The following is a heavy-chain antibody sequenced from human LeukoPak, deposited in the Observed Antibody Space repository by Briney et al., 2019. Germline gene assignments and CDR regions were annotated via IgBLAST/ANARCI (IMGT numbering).Heavy chain of an antibody. CDR1: GGSISSSSYY. Sequence: SETLSLTCTVSGGSISSSSYYWGWIRQPPGKGLEWIGSIYYSGSTYYNPSLKSRVTISADTSKNQISLKLNSVAAADTAVYYCARVQTGGTGRWFDPWGQGTLVTVSS. J-gene: IGHJ5*02. CDR3: ARVQTGGTGRWFDP. V-gene: IGHV4-39*01. CDR2: IYYSGST. D-gene: IGHD1-1*01.